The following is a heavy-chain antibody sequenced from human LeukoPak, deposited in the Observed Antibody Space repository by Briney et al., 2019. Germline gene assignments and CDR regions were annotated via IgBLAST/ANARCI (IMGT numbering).Heavy chain of an antibody. CDR3: ASSPN. CDR1: GFIFSDSW. J-gene: IGHJ4*02. Sequence: GGSLRLSCVASGFIFSDSWMSWVRQAPGKGLEWVANINQGGSEKCYVDSVKGRFTFSRDNVKNSLYLQMNSLRDDDTAVYYCASSPNWGQGTLVTVSS. V-gene: IGHV3-7*03. CDR2: INQGGSEK.